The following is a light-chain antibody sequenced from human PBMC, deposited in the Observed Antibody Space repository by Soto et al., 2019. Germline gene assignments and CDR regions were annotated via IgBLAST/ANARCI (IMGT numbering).Light chain of an antibody. J-gene: IGKJ4*01. V-gene: IGKV3-11*01. Sequence: EIVLTQSPATLSLSPGERATLSCRASQSVSSYLAWYQQKPGQAPRLLIYDASNRASGIPNRFSGSGSGTDFTLTIGRLEPEDFAVYYCQQYLRSPRTFGGGTKVDIK. CDR1: QSVSSY. CDR2: DAS. CDR3: QQYLRSPRT.